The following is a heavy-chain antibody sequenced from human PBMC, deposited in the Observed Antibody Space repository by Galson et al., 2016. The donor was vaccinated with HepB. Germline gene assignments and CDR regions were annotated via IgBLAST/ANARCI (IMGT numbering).Heavy chain of an antibody. J-gene: IGHJ4*02. D-gene: IGHD5-12*01. CDR2: ISFDATYK. Sequence: SLRLSCAASGFTFSNYGMHWVRQAPGKGLEWVAIISFDATYKYYSGSVRGRFTISRDNSKNTLYLQMDSLRPEDTAVYYCAKDRGTIVATMGDYWGQGTLVTVSS. V-gene: IGHV3-30*18. CDR1: GFTFSNYG. CDR3: AKDRGTIVATMGDY.